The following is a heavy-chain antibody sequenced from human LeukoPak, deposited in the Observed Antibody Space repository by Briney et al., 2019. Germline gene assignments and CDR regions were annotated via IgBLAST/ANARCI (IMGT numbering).Heavy chain of an antibody. CDR2: IYYSGNT. J-gene: IGHJ4*02. D-gene: IGHD2-2*01. V-gene: IGHV4-59*01. CDR3: AREDPAATFDY. CDR1: GGSISSYY. Sequence: SETLSLTRTVSGGSISSYYWSWLRQPPGKGLEWIGYIYYSGNTNYNPTLKSRVTISVDTSKNQFSLKLSSVTAADTAVYYCAREDPAATFDYWGQGTLVTGSS.